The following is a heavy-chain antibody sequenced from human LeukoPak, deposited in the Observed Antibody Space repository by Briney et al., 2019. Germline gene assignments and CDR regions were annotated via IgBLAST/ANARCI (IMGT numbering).Heavy chain of an antibody. CDR3: AREGRYSSGWFLYESDY. V-gene: IGHV4-34*01. CDR2: INHSGST. J-gene: IGHJ4*02. D-gene: IGHD6-19*01. CDR1: GGSFSGYY. Sequence: SETLSLTCAVYGGSFSGYYWSWIRQPPGKGLEWIGEINHSGSTNYNPSLKSRVTISVDTSKNQFSLKLSSVTAADTAVYYCAREGRYSSGWFLYESDYWGQGTLVTVSS.